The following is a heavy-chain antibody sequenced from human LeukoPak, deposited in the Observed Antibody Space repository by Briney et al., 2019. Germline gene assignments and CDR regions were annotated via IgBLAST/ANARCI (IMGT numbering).Heavy chain of an antibody. D-gene: IGHD6-13*01. CDR3: VRGVGVSRFNYLDS. Sequence: PGGSLRLSCAASGFTFSSFGMHWVRQAPGKGLEWVAVKGRFTISRDNSKNTLYLQMNSLRDDDTAVYYCVRGVGVSRFNYLDSWGQGTLVIVSS. CDR1: GFTFSSFG. J-gene: IGHJ4*02. V-gene: IGHV3-33*01.